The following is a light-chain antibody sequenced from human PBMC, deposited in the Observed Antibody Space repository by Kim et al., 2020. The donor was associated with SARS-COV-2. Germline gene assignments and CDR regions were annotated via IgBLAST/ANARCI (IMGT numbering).Light chain of an antibody. V-gene: IGLV2-14*03. CDR2: GVT. Sequence: PPQSISIASPVTSSDICAYNYVSWYQQHPGKAPKLMIYGVTNRPSGVSNRFSGSKSGNTASLTISGLQAEDEADYYCSSYASSSYVFGTGTKVTVL. J-gene: IGLJ1*01. CDR3: SSYASSSYV. CDR1: SSDICAYNY.